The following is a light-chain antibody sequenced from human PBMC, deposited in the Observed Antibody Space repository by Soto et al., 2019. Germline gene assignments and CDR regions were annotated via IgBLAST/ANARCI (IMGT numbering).Light chain of an antibody. V-gene: IGKV3-15*01. Sequence: EIVMTQSPATLSVSPGEGATLSCRASQTISSNLAWYQQKPGQAPRLLIFSASARATAVPARFSGSGSGTEFTLTVTSLQSEDFAIYYCQQYYSWPLTFGGGTKVDIK. CDR2: SAS. J-gene: IGKJ4*01. CDR1: QTISSN. CDR3: QQYYSWPLT.